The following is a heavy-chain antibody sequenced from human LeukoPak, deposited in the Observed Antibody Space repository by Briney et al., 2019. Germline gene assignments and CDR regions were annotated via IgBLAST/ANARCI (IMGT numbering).Heavy chain of an antibody. CDR3: AREVRSLWFGELSLFDY. J-gene: IGHJ4*02. V-gene: IGHV3-7*01. CDR2: INHNGNVN. Sequence: GGSLRLSCAASGFTFSSYWMNWARQAPGKGLEWVASINHNGNVNYYVDSVKGRFTISRDNAKNSLYLQMNSLRDEDTAVYYCAREVRSLWFGELSLFDYWGQGTLVTVSS. CDR1: GFTFSSYW. D-gene: IGHD3-10*01.